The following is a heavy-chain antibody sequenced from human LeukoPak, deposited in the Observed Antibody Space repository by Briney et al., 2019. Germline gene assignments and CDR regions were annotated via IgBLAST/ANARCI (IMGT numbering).Heavy chain of an antibody. D-gene: IGHD6-19*01. V-gene: IGHV3-33*01. CDR1: GFTFRDYG. Sequence: GRSLRLSCAASGFTFRDYGMHWVRQAPGKGPEWVAVIWYDGSNKYYAASVKGRLTISRDNSKNMLYLQMNSLRVEDTATYYCARAGSGRHWLVEFDYWGQATLVTVSS. CDR2: IWYDGSNK. J-gene: IGHJ4*02. CDR3: ARAGSGRHWLVEFDY.